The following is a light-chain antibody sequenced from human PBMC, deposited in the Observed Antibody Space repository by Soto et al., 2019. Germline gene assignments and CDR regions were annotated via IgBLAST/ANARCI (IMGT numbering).Light chain of an antibody. CDR2: DVD. CDR3: SSYTTSSTVV. Sequence: QSALTQPASISGSPGQSITISCTRTNSDVGGYNYVSWYQQYPGKAPKLMIYDVDNRPSGVSYRFSGSKSGKTASLTISGLQAEDEADYYCSSYTTSSTVVFGGGTKLTVL. J-gene: IGLJ2*01. V-gene: IGLV2-14*01. CDR1: NSDVGGYNY.